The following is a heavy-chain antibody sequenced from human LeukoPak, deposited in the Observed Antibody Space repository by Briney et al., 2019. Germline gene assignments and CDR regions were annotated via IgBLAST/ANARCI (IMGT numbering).Heavy chain of an antibody. D-gene: IGHD6-19*01. CDR3: ARDGYSSGWYDY. J-gene: IGHJ4*02. V-gene: IGHV4-59*01. Sequence: PSETLSLTCTVSGGSISTYYWVWIRQPPGKGLEWIGHIYDRGSPTYKSSLKSRVTISVDTSKSQFSLRLTSVTAADTAVYYCARDGYSSGWYDYWGQGTLVTVSS. CDR1: GGSISTYY. CDR2: IYDRGSP.